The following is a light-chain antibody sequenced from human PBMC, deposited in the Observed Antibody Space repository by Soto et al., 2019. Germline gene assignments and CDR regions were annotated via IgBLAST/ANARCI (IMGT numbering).Light chain of an antibody. CDR1: QSVGSN. CDR3: QQYTNWPYT. V-gene: IGKV3-15*01. CDR2: GAS. Sequence: EIVMTQSPATLSVSPGERASLSCRASQSVGSNLAWYQQTAGQAPRLLIYGASTRATGIPARFSGSGSGTEFTLTLSSLQSEDFAVDSCQQYTNWPYTFGQGTKLEIK. J-gene: IGKJ2*01.